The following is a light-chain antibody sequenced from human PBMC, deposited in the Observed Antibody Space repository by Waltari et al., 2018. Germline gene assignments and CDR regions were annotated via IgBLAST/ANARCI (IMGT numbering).Light chain of an antibody. CDR3: QQYKSYPYT. J-gene: IGKJ2*01. CDR1: QSVSSSY. CDR2: GAS. Sequence: EIVLTQSPGTLSLSPGERATLPCRASQSVSSSYLAWYQQKPGQAPRLLIYGASSRATGIPDRFSGSGSGTDFTLTISRLEPEDFATYYCQQYKSYPYTFGQGTKLEIK. V-gene: IGKV3-20*01.